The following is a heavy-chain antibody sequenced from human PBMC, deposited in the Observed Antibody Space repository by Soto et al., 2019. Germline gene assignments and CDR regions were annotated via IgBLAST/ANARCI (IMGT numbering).Heavy chain of an antibody. CDR3: ARDVKSYCGGDCYIAEYFQQ. V-gene: IGHV3-21*01. J-gene: IGHJ1*01. D-gene: IGHD2-21*02. CDR1: GFTFSSYS. CDR2: ISSSGTYI. Sequence: GGSLRLSCAASGFTFSSYSMNWVRQAPGKGLEWVASISSSGTYIYYEDSVKGRFTISRDNAKNSLYLQMNSLRAEDTAVYYCARDVKSYCGGDCYIAEYFQQGGQGTLVTVSS.